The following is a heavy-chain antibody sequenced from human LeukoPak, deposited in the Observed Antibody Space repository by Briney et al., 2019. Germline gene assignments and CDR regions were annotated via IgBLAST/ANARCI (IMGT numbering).Heavy chain of an antibody. CDR3: ARDILGGYYDSSGYYHYYGMDV. CDR2: IHPNSGGT. V-gene: IGHV1-2*02. CDR1: GYTFTGYY. J-gene: IGHJ6*02. Sequence: GASVKVSCKASGYTFTGYYMHWVRQAPGQGLEWMGWIHPNSGGTNYAQKFQGRVTMTRDTSISTAYMELSRLRSDDTAVYYCARDILGGYYDSSGYYHYYGMDVWGQGTTVTVSS. D-gene: IGHD3-22*01.